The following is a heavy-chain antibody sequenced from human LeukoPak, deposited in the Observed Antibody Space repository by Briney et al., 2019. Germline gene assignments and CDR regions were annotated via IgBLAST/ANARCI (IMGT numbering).Heavy chain of an antibody. D-gene: IGHD3-10*01. Sequence: ASVKVSCKASGLSLTHDGISWVRQAPGQGLVRMGWISLYNGDTLYAQNFQGRLTVTTDTSTSTAYMELTSLTSDDTAIYFCARVTYYYGSGRQDGFDYWGQGTLVTVSS. CDR1: GLSLTHDG. CDR3: ARVTYYYGSGRQDGFDY. CDR2: ISLYNGDT. J-gene: IGHJ4*02. V-gene: IGHV1-18*01.